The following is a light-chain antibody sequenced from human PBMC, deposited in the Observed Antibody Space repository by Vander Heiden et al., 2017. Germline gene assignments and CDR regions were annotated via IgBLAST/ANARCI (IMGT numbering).Light chain of an antibody. V-gene: IGLV3-21*03. CDR3: QVWDSSSDHYV. J-gene: IGLJ1*01. Sequence: SYVLTPPPAVSGAPGKTARITCGGNNIGSKSVHWYQQKPGQAPVLVVYDDSDRPSGIPQRFSGSNSGNTATLTISRVEAGDEADYYCQVWDSSSDHYVFGTGTKVTVL. CDR2: DDS. CDR1: NIGSKS.